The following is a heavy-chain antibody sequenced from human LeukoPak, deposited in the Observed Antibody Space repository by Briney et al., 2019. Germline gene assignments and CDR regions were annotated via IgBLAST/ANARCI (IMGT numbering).Heavy chain of an antibody. D-gene: IGHD3-10*01. J-gene: IGHJ3*02. Sequence: SQTLSLTCDISRDSVSSNSDTWNWIRQSPSRGLEWLGRSYYRSKWFNDYAVSVRSRITINPDTSKNQFSLQLSSVTPEDTAVYYCGRGVFPAFDIWGQGTMVTVSS. CDR2: SYYRSKWFN. V-gene: IGHV6-1*01. CDR1: RDSVSSNSDT. CDR3: GRGVFPAFDI.